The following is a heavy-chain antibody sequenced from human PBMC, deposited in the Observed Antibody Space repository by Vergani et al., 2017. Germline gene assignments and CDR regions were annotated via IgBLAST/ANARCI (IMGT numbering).Heavy chain of an antibody. D-gene: IGHD2-8*01. J-gene: IGHJ3*02. V-gene: IGHV6-1*01. CDR2: TYYRSKWYN. CDR3: ARGYCTNGVCYSSPAFDI. CDR1: GDSFSSNSAA. Sequence: QVQLQQSGPGLVKPSQTLSLTCAISGDSFSSNSAAWNWIRQSPSRGLEWLGRTYYRSKWYNDYAVSVKSRITINPDTPKNQFSLQLNSVTPEDTAVYYCARGYCTNGVCYSSPAFDIWGQGTMVTVSS.